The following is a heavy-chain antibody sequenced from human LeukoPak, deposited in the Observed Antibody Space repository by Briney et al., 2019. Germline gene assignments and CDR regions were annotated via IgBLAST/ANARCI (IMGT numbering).Heavy chain of an antibody. CDR3: ARDPIGSRWPYYFDY. CDR1: GYTFTTYA. CDR2: INAGNGNT. D-gene: IGHD6-13*01. V-gene: IGHV1-3*01. J-gene: IGHJ4*02. Sequence: XSVKVSCKASGYTFTTYAIHWVRQAPGQRLEWMGWINAGNGNTKYSQKFQARVTITRDTSASTAYMELSSLRSEDTAVYYCARDPIGSRWPYYFDYWGQGTLVTVSS.